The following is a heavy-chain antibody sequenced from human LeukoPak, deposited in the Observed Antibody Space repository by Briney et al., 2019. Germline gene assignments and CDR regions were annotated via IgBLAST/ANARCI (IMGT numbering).Heavy chain of an antibody. Sequence: PSETLSLTCAVSGGSISSSNWWSWVRQPLGKGLEWIGDIYHSGSTKYNPSLKSRVTISLDKSKNQFSLKLNSVTAADTAVYYCASIATVVDYWGQGTLVTVSS. J-gene: IGHJ4*02. V-gene: IGHV4-4*02. CDR2: IYHSGST. D-gene: IGHD4-23*01. CDR3: ASIATVVDY. CDR1: GGSISSSNW.